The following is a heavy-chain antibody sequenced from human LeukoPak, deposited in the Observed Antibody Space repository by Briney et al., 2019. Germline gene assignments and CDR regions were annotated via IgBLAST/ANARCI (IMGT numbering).Heavy chain of an antibody. V-gene: IGHV5-51*01. D-gene: IGHD1-26*01. J-gene: IGHJ4*02. Sequence: GESLKISRKGSAYRFANYWIGWVRQMPGKGLEWMGIIYPGDSDTRYSPSFEGQVTISADKSISTAYLQWSSLKASDSALYYCARLAGSYPGSPFDYWGQGTLVTVSS. CDR1: AYRFANYW. CDR3: ARLAGSYPGSPFDY. CDR2: IYPGDSDT.